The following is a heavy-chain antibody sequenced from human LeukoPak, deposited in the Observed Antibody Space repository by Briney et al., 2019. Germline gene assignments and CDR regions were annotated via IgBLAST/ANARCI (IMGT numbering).Heavy chain of an antibody. CDR3: ARDRPERHYDSSGYYYLGLDAFDI. V-gene: IGHV4-4*02. J-gene: IGHJ3*02. CDR1: GGSISSSNW. Sequence: SGTLSLTCAVSGGSISSSNWWSWVRQPPGKGLEWIGEIYHSGSTNYNPSLKSRVTISVDKSKNQFSLKLSSVTAADTAVYYCARDRPERHYDSSGYYYLGLDAFDIWGQGTMVTVSS. D-gene: IGHD3-22*01. CDR2: IYHSGST.